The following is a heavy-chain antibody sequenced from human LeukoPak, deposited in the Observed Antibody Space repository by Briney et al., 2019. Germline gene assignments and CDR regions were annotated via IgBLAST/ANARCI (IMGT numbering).Heavy chain of an antibody. J-gene: IGHJ4*02. CDR2: IGTAGDT. Sequence: GGSLRLSCAASGFTFSSYDMHWVRQATGKGLEWVSAIGTAGDTYYPGSVKGRFTISRENAENSLYLQMNSLRAGDTAVYYCARAIRSTSLRYYFDYWGQGTLVTVSS. D-gene: IGHD2-2*01. CDR1: GFTFSSYD. CDR3: ARAIRSTSLRYYFDY. V-gene: IGHV3-13*01.